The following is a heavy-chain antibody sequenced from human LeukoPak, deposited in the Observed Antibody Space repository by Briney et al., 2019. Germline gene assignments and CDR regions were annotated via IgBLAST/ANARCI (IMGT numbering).Heavy chain of an antibody. Sequence: PGRSLRLSCAASGFTSDDYAMHWVRQAPGKGLEWVSGISWNSGSIGYADSVKGRFTISRDNAKNSLYLQMNSLRAEDTAVYYCARVRGQQEFDPWGQGTLVTVSS. J-gene: IGHJ5*02. V-gene: IGHV3-9*02. D-gene: IGHD6-13*01. CDR3: ARVRGQQEFDP. CDR1: GFTSDDYA. CDR2: ISWNSGSI.